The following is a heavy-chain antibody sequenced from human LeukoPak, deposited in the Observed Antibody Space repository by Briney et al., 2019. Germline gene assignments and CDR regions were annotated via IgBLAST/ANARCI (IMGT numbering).Heavy chain of an antibody. Sequence: SETLSLTCTVSGGPISSYYWSWIRQPAGEGMEWIGRIYTSGSTSYNPSLKSRVTMSVDTSKNQFSLRLSSVTAADTAVYYCARDFSSSSTVYYYYYYMDVWGKGTTVTVSS. CDR3: ARDFSSSSTVYYYYYYMDV. D-gene: IGHD6-6*01. V-gene: IGHV4-4*07. J-gene: IGHJ6*03. CDR2: IYTSGST. CDR1: GGPISSYY.